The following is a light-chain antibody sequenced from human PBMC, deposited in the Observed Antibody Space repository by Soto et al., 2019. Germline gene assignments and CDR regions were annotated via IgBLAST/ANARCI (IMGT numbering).Light chain of an antibody. J-gene: IGKJ1*01. Sequence: DIQMTQSPSSLSASVGDRVTITCRASQGIRNDLVWYQQKPGKAPKRLIYAASSLQSGVPSRFSGSGSGTEFTLTISSLQPEDFAAYFCLQHNTYIGTWTFGQGTKVDIK. CDR2: AAS. V-gene: IGKV1-17*01. CDR3: LQHNTYIGTWT. CDR1: QGIRND.